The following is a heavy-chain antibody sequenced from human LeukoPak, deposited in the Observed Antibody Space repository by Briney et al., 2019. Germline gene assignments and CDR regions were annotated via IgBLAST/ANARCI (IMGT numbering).Heavy chain of an antibody. J-gene: IGHJ4*02. CDR2: ISHAVRAK. Sequence: GGSLRLSPAPPLFSFTIYPMYSVRASLHKGVWSVSVISHAVRAKYYPNSVKGRFTISRDSSENTLYLQMNSLRPEDTAVYSCARGPQGRNGGHWGGYCDSWGQGTLVTVSS. CDR1: LFSFTIYP. CDR3: ARGPQGRNGGHWGGYCDS. D-gene: IGHD4-23*01. V-gene: IGHV3-30*01.